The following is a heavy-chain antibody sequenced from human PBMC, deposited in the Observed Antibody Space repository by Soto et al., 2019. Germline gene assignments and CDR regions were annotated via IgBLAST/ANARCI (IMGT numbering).Heavy chain of an antibody. J-gene: IGHJ6*02. CDR3: ARDQRIPTAGTPYYYYDLDV. Sequence: SETLSLTCTVSGGSVRSGNYFWSWLRQPPGKGLEWIGNMFYSGTINYNPSLKSRVTIFVDTSKNQFSLRLTSVTAADTAIYYCARDQRIPTAGTPYYYYDLDVWGPGTTVTV. CDR2: MFYSGTI. CDR1: GGSVRSGNYF. D-gene: IGHD6-13*01. V-gene: IGHV4-61*01.